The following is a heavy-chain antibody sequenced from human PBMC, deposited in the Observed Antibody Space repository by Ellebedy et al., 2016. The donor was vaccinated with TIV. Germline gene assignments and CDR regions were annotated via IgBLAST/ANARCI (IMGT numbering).Heavy chain of an antibody. Sequence: MPSETLSLTCTVSGGSISSSSYYWGWIRQPPGKGLEWIGSIYYSGSTYYNPSLKSRVTISVDTSKNQFSLKLSSVTAADTAVYYCAGLNSIRAIDYWGQGTLVTVSS. D-gene: IGHD2-21*01. CDR2: IYYSGST. CDR1: GGSISSSSYY. J-gene: IGHJ4*02. V-gene: IGHV4-39*01. CDR3: AGLNSIRAIDY.